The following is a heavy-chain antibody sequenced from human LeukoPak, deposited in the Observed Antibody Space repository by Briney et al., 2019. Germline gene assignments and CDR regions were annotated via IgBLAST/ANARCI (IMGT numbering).Heavy chain of an antibody. CDR3: ARDPHRGDGYNFDY. V-gene: IGHV3-11*01. Sequence: PGGSLRLSCAASGFTFSDYYMSWIRQAPGKGLEWVAYISSSGSSIYYADSVKGRFTISRDNAKNSLYLQMNSLRAEDTAVYYCARDPHRGDGYNFDYWGQGTLVTVSS. D-gene: IGHD5-24*01. CDR2: ISSSGSSI. J-gene: IGHJ4*02. CDR1: GFTFSDYY.